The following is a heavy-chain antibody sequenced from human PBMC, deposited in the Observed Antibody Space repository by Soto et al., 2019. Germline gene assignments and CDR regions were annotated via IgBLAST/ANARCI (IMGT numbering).Heavy chain of an antibody. D-gene: IGHD6-13*01. Sequence: ASVKVSCQASGYTFTSYAMHWVRQAPGQRLEWMGWINAGNGNTKYSQKFQGRVTITRYTYASTAYMELSSLRSGDTAVYYCATTLAAATPDFDYWGQGTLVTVSS. CDR2: INAGNGNT. CDR1: GYTFTSYA. CDR3: ATTLAAATPDFDY. V-gene: IGHV1-3*01. J-gene: IGHJ4*02.